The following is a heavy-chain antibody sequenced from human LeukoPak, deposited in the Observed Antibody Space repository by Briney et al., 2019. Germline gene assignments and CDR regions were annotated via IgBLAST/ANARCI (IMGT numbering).Heavy chain of an antibody. CDR2: IYTSGST. Sequence: SETLSLTCTVSGGSISSYYWSWIRQPAGKGLEWIGRIYTSGSTNYNPSLKSRVTISVDTSKNQFSPKLSSVTAADTAVYYCARDRDCGGDCSNWFDPWGQGTLVTVSS. V-gene: IGHV4-4*07. CDR3: ARDRDCGGDCSNWFDP. J-gene: IGHJ5*02. CDR1: GGSISSYY. D-gene: IGHD2-21*02.